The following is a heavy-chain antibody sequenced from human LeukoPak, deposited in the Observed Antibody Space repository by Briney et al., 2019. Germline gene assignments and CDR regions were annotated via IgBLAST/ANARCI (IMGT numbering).Heavy chain of an antibody. CDR3: ARRVITLKAFDI. CDR2: IDHAGSET. CDR1: GFTFRDYT. D-gene: IGHD3-16*01. J-gene: IGHJ3*02. V-gene: IGHV3-7*03. Sequence: PGGSLRLSCAASGFTFRDYTMNWVRQAPGKGLEWVANIDHAGSETYYLDSLKGRFTISRDNAKNSLYLQMNSLRAEDTAVYYCARRVITLKAFDIWGQGTMVTVSS.